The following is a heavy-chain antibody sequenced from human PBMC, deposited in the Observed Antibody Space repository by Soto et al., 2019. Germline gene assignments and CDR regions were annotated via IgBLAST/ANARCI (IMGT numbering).Heavy chain of an antibody. Sequence: GASVKLACKAAGCTFSSYAISWGRQAPGQGLEWMGGIIPIFGTANYAQKFQGRVTITADESTSTAYMELSSLRSEDTAVYYCARGSLDRGVDLPYFFDYWGQGTLVTVSS. V-gene: IGHV1-69*13. D-gene: IGHD3-10*01. J-gene: IGHJ4*02. CDR2: IIPIFGTA. CDR1: GCTFSSYA. CDR3: ARGSLDRGVDLPYFFDY.